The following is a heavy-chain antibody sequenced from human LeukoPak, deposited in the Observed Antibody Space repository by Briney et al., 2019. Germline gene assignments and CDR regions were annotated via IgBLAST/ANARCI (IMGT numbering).Heavy chain of an antibody. Sequence: PGGSLRLSCAASGFTFSSYAMSWVRQAPGKGLEWVSAISGSGGSTYYADSVKGRFTISRDNSKNTLYLQMNSLRAEDTAVYYCAKGAPVQQWLVPNWFDPWGQGTLVTVSS. CDR2: ISGSGGST. V-gene: IGHV3-23*01. D-gene: IGHD6-19*01. CDR3: AKGAPVQQWLVPNWFDP. J-gene: IGHJ5*02. CDR1: GFTFSSYA.